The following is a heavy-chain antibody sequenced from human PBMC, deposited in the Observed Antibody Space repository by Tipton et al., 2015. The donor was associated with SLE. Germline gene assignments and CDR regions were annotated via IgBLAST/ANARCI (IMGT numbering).Heavy chain of an antibody. CDR1: GGSISSTTYY. CDR3: ARGGTARTLLS. CDR2: IFYSGTT. V-gene: IGHV4-39*07. Sequence: TLSLTCTVSGGSISSTTYYWGWIRQSPGKGLEWIGSIFYSGTTYYSPSLKSRVTISVDTSKNQFSLKLTSVTAADTAVYYCARGGTARTLLSWGQGTLVTVSS. D-gene: IGHD3-16*01. J-gene: IGHJ4*02.